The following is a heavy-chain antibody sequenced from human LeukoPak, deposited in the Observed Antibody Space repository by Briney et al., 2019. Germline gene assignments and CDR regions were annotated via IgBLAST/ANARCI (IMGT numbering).Heavy chain of an antibody. D-gene: IGHD2-15*01. Sequence: SETLSLTCTVSGASMSSFYWSWIRQPPGKGLEWIAYIFYSGTTNYNPSLKRRLTMSIDTSKNQFSLRLSSVTAADTAIYYCARDTYCSGGSCYSDYWGQGTLVTVSS. V-gene: IGHV4-59*01. CDR1: GASMSSFY. J-gene: IGHJ4*02. CDR2: IFYSGTT. CDR3: ARDTYCSGGSCYSDY.